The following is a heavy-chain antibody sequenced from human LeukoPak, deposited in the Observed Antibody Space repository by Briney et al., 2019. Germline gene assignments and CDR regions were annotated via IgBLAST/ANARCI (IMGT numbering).Heavy chain of an antibody. J-gene: IGHJ4*02. CDR3: ARGSPETYYYGSGSYLRAYFDY. D-gene: IGHD3-10*01. CDR1: GGSISSGGYS. Sequence: SETLSLTCAVSGGSISSGGYSWSWIRQPPGTGLEWIGYIYHSGSTYYNPSLKSRVTISVDTSKNQFSLKLSSVTAADTAVYYCARGSPETYYYGSGSYLRAYFDYWGQGTLVTVSS. CDR2: IYHSGST. V-gene: IGHV4-30-2*01.